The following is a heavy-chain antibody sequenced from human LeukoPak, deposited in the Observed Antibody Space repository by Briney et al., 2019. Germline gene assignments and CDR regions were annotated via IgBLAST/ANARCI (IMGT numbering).Heavy chain of an antibody. D-gene: IGHD6-13*01. CDR3: ARGQQQLVRD. CDR2: IYYSGST. V-gene: IGHV4-31*03. CDR1: GGSISSGGYY. Sequence: SETLSLTCTVSGGSISSGGYYWSWIRQHPGKGLEWIGYIYYSGSTYYNPSLKSRVTISVDTSKNQFSLKLSSVTAADTAVYYCARGQQQLVRDWGQGTLVTVSS. J-gene: IGHJ4*02.